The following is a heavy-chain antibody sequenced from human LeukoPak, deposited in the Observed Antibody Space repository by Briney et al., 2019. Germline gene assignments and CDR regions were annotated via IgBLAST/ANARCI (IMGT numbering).Heavy chain of an antibody. CDR1: GFTFSSYA. D-gene: IGHD2-8*01. V-gene: IGHV3-23*01. CDR2: ISVSGGST. J-gene: IGHJ6*02. Sequence: PGGSLRLSCAASGFTFSSYAMSWVRQAPGKGLEWVSAISVSGGSTYSADSVKGRFTISRDNSKTTLYLQMNSLRAEDTAVYYCAKGGLGYYSYYGMDVWGQGATVTVSS. CDR3: AKGGLGYYSYYGMDV.